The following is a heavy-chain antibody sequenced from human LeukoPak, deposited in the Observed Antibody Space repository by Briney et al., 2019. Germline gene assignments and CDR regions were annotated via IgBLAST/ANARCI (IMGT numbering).Heavy chain of an antibody. J-gene: IGHJ4*02. CDR1: GFTFTAYY. CDR2: INPNRGGT. CDR3: ARDLRKGGYSYGLDY. D-gene: IGHD5-18*01. V-gene: IGHV1-2*02. Sequence: ASVKVSCKASGFTFTAYYMHWVRQAPGQRLEWMGWINPNRGGTNYAQKFQGRVIMTWDTSISTASMELSRLRSDDTAVYYCARDLRKGGYSYGLDYWGQGTLVTVSS.